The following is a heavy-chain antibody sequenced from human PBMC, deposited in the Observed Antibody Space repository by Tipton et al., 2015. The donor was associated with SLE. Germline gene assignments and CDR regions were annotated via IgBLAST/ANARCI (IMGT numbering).Heavy chain of an antibody. CDR1: GGSFSGYY. CDR3: ARAPGLDRDYQYYYYMDV. J-gene: IGHJ6*03. CDR2: INHGGST. V-gene: IGHV4-34*01. D-gene: IGHD3/OR15-3a*01. Sequence: LRLSCAVYGGSFSGYYWTWIRQPPGKGLEWIGEINHGGSTNYNPSLKSRVSISVDATKNQFSLRLSSVTAADTAVYYCARAPGLDRDYQYYYYMDVWGKGTTVTVSS.